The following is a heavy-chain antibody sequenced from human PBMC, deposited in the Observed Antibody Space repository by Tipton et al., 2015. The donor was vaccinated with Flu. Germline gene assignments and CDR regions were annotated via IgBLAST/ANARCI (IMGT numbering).Heavy chain of an antibody. CDR2: IHESGGEK. V-gene: IGHV3-7*01. J-gene: IGHJ4*02. CDR1: GFSFSSYW. CDR3: ANDTAAWSEISSDWARYLDY. D-gene: IGHD6-19*01. Sequence: SLRLSCAASGFSFSSYWMSWVRQAPGKGLEWVANIHESGGEKYYVDSVKGRFTIAGDNAKNSLFLQMNSLRAEDTAVYYCANDTAAWSEISSDWARYLDYWGRGTLVTVSS.